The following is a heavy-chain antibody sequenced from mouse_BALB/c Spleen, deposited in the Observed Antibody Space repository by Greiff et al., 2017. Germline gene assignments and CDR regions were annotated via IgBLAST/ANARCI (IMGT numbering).Heavy chain of an antibody. CDR2: INPYNDGT. CDR3: ARRVAVVATDYAMDY. V-gene: IGHV1-14*01. CDR1: GYTFTSYV. J-gene: IGHJ4*01. Sequence: QLQESGPELVKPGASVKMSCKASGYTFTSYVMHWVKQKPGQGLEWIGYINPYNDGTKYNEKFKGKATLTSDKSSSTAYMELSSLTSEDSAVYYCARRVAVVATDYAMDYWGQGTSVTVSS. D-gene: IGHD1-1*01.